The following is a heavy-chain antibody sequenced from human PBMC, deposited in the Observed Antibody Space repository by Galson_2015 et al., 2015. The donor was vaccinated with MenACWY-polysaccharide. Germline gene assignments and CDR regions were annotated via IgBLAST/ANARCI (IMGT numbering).Heavy chain of an antibody. J-gene: IGHJ3*02. V-gene: IGHV3-33*01. CDR2: IQYDGSNK. D-gene: IGHD2-2*01. Sequence: SLRLSCAASGSRFSNSGMHWVRQAPGKGLEWVAVIQYDGSNKVHADSVKGRFTISRGNSKNTVFLEMNTLGVEDTAVYYCAREGSRIVFHAFDIWGQGTMVTVSS. CDR1: GSRFSNSG. CDR3: AREGSRIVFHAFDI.